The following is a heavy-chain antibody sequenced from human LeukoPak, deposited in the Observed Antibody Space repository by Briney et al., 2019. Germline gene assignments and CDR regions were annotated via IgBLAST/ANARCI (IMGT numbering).Heavy chain of an antibody. CDR3: ARDRYYYDSSGYVFDY. CDR1: GGSISSYY. Sequence: SETLSLTCTVSGGSISSYYWSWIRQPAGKGLEWIGRIYTSGSTNYNPSLKSRVTMSVDTSKNQFSLKLSSVTAADTAVYYCARDRYYYDSSGYVFDYWGQGTLVTVSS. V-gene: IGHV4-4*07. J-gene: IGHJ4*02. CDR2: IYTSGST. D-gene: IGHD3-22*01.